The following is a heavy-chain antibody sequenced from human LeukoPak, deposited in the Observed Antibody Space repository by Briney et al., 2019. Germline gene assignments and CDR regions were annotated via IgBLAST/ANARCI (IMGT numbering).Heavy chain of an antibody. Sequence: SETLSLTCAVYGGSFSVYYWSWIRQPPGKGLEWIGEINHSGSTNYNPSLKSRVTISVDTSKNQFSLKLSSVTAADTAVYYCVRGLGSGSYLSYYYYYMDVWGKGTTVTVSS. CDR2: INHSGST. D-gene: IGHD3-10*01. J-gene: IGHJ6*03. CDR1: GGSFSVYY. V-gene: IGHV4-34*01. CDR3: VRGLGSGSYLSYYYYYMDV.